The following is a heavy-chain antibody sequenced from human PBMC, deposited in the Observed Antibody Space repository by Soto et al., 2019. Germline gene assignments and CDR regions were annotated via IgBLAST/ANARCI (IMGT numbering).Heavy chain of an antibody. J-gene: IGHJ6*02. CDR3: RLEPRGYYYGMDV. Sequence: EVQLVESGGGLVKPGGSLRLSCAASGFTFSNAWMSWVRQAPGKGLEWVGRIKSKTDGGTTDYAAPVKSRFTISRDDSKNTLYLQMNSLKTEDTAVYYCRLEPRGYYYGMDVWGQGTTVTVSS. D-gene: IGHD1-1*01. CDR2: IKSKTDGGTT. V-gene: IGHV3-15*01. CDR1: GFTFSNAW.